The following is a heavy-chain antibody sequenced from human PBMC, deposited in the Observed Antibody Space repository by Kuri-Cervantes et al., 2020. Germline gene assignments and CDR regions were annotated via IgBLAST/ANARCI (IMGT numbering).Heavy chain of an antibody. V-gene: IGHV4-34*01. CDR2: INHSGST. CDR3: ARDHYIAAAGTGSWFDP. CDR1: GGSFSGYY. D-gene: IGHD6-13*01. J-gene: IGHJ5*02. Sequence: GSLRLSCAVYGGSFSGYYWSWIRQPPGKGLEWIGEINHSGSTNYNPSLKSRVTISVDTSKNQFSLKLSSVTAADTAVYYCARDHYIAAAGTGSWFDPWGQGTLVTVSS.